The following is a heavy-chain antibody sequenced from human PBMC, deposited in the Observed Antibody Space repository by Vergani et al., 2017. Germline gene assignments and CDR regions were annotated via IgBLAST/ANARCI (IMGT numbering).Heavy chain of an antibody. D-gene: IGHD6-13*01. CDR1: GFVFDEYA. CDR3: AKTEDSTSESWYFDL. CDR2: ITGSGGTT. V-gene: IGHV3-23*04. J-gene: IGHJ2*01. Sequence: EVQLVTSGGGLVQPGGSLRLSCAASGFVFDEYALHWVRQSPGKGLEWVSAITGSGGTTHYAESVKGRFTVSRDNSGNTLFLQISGLTADDAGVYFCAKTEDSTSESWYFDLWGRGSVVFVSS.